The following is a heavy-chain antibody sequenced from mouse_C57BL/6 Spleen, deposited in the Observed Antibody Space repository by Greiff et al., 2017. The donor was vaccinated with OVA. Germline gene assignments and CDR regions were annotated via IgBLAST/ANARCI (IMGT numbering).Heavy chain of an antibody. D-gene: IGHD2-3*01. CDR1: GFTFSDYY. CDR3: ARERRYDYGYFDV. J-gene: IGHJ1*03. Sequence: EVKLMESEGGLVQPGSSMKLSCTASGFTFSDYYMAWVRQVPEKGLEWVANINYDGSSTYYLDSLKSRFIISRDNAKNILYLQMSSLKSEDTATYYCARERRYDYGYFDVWGTGTTVTVSS. V-gene: IGHV5-16*01. CDR2: INYDGSST.